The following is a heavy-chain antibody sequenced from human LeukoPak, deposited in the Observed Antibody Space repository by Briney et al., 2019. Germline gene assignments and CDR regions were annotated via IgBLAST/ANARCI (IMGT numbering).Heavy chain of an antibody. D-gene: IGHD2/OR15-2a*01. Sequence: GGSLRLSYAASGFTFSSYSFTWVRQTPGKGLEWVSTITSDTGPTYYTDSVKGRFTVSRDSSKNTLYLQMNSLRADDTAIYFCARRMTAASKCFDYWGQGTLVTVSS. CDR3: ARRMTAASKCFDY. CDR2: ITSDTGPT. J-gene: IGHJ4*02. V-gene: IGHV3-23*01. CDR1: GFTFSSYS.